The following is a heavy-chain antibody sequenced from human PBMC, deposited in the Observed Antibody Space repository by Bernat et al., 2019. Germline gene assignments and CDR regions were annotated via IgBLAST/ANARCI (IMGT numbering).Heavy chain of an antibody. Sequence: QVQLVESGGGVVQPGRSLRLSCAASGFTFSSYGMHWVRQAPGKGLEWVAVIWYDGSNKYYADSVKGRFTISRDNSKNTLYLQMNSLRAEDTAVYYCARDRRPSIAVPAGYYYYGMDVWGQGTTVTVSS. CDR2: IWYDGSNK. J-gene: IGHJ6*02. CDR3: ARDRRPSIAVPAGYYYYGMDV. CDR1: GFTFSSYG. D-gene: IGHD6-6*01. V-gene: IGHV3-33*01.